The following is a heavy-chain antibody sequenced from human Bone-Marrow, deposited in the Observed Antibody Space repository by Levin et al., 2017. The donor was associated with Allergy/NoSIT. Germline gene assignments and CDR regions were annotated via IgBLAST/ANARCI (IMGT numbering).Heavy chain of an antibody. Sequence: GESLKISCPASGFTFSSYWMHWVRQAPGKGLVWVSRINSDGSTTTYADSVKGRFTISRDNAKNTLYLQMNSLRAEDTAVYYCARWKWELYWNFDLWGRGTLLTVSS. CDR1: GFTFSSYW. V-gene: IGHV3-74*01. D-gene: IGHD1-26*01. CDR3: ARWKWELYWNFDL. J-gene: IGHJ2*01. CDR2: INSDGSTT.